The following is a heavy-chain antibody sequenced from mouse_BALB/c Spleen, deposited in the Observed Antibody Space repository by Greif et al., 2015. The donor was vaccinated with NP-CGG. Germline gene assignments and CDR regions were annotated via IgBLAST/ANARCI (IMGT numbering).Heavy chain of an antibody. CDR1: GFTFSSFG. D-gene: IGHD1-1*01. V-gene: IGHV5-17*02. Sequence: EVKVEESGGGLVQPGGSRKLSCAASGFTFSSFGMHWVRQAPEKGLEWVAYISSGSSTIYYADTVKGRFTISRDNPKNTLFLQMTSLRSEDTVMYYCARYYGSSYDYWGQGTTLTVSS. CDR3: ARYYGSSYDY. CDR2: ISSGSSTI. J-gene: IGHJ2*01.